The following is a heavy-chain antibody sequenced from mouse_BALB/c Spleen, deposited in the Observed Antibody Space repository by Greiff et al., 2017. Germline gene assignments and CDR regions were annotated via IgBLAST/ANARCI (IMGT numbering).Heavy chain of an antibody. V-gene: IGHV5-17*02. CDR2: ISSGSSTI. J-gene: IGHJ2*01. CDR1: GFTFSSFG. D-gene: IGHD4-1*02. Sequence: EVHLVESGGGLVQPGGSRKLSCAASGFTFSSFGMHWVRQAPEKGLEWVAYISSGSSTIYYADTVKGRFTISRDNPKNTLFLQMTSLRSEDTAMYYCARSPTGNFDYWGQGTTLTVSS. CDR3: ARSPTGNFDY.